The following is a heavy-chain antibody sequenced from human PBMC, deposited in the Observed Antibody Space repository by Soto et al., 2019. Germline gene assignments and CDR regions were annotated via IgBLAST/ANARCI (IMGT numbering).Heavy chain of an antibody. D-gene: IGHD6-19*01. CDR2: IIPILGIA. V-gene: IGHV1-69*08. J-gene: IGHJ6*02. Sequence: QVQLVQSGAEVKKPGSSVKVSCKASGGTFSSYTISWVRQAPGQGLEWMGRIIPILGIANYAQKFQGRVTITADKSTSTAYMEMSSRRSEDTAVYYCAREKYSSGWDASLCYYYYGMDVWVQGTTVTVSS. CDR1: GGTFSSYT. CDR3: AREKYSSGWDASLCYYYYGMDV.